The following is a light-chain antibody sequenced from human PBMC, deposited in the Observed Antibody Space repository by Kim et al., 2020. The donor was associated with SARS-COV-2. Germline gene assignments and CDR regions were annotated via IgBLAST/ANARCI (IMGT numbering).Light chain of an antibody. J-gene: IGLJ2*01. V-gene: IGLV3-1*01. CDR3: QVWDSTTTV. Sequence: SYELTQPPSESVSPGQTASITCSGDRLGDKYACWYQQKPGQSPVVVIYQDTKRPSGIPERFSGSNSGNTATLTISGTQAMDEADYYCQVWDSTTTVFGGGTHLTVL. CDR1: RLGDKY. CDR2: QDT.